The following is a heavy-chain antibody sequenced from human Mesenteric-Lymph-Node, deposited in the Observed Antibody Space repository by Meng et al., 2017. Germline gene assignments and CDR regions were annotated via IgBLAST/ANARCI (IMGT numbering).Heavy chain of an antibody. CDR2: IHHSGSA. V-gene: IGHV4-30-4*01. J-gene: IGHJ5*02. D-gene: IGHD3-10*01. Sequence: QVQLQGSGPGLVEPSQTLTLTCTVSGGSMSSGNYYWSWIRQPPGKGLEWIGYIHHSGSAYYNPSLKSRVSISVDTSKNQFSLNLNSVTAADTAVYYCARASYGSGSPLGESWFDPWGQGTLVTVSS. CDR1: GGSMSSGNYY. CDR3: ARASYGSGSPLGESWFDP.